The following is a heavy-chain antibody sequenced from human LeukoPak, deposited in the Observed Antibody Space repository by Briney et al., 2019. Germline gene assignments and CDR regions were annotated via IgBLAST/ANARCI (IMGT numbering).Heavy chain of an antibody. CDR2: IYYSGST. CDR1: GGSISRYY. V-gene: IGHV4-59*08. J-gene: IGHJ4*02. Sequence: SETLSLTCTVSGGSISRYYWSWLRQPPGKGLEWIGYIYYSGSTNYNPSLKSRVTISVDTSKNQFSLKLSSVTAADTAVYYCASGGRVTSLDYWGQGTLVTVSS. D-gene: IGHD2-21*02. CDR3: ASGGRVTSLDY.